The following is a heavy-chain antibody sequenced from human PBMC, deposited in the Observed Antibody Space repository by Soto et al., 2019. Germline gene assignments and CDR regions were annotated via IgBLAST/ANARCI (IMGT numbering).Heavy chain of an antibody. V-gene: IGHV1-3*01. J-gene: IGHJ4*02. D-gene: IGHD6-13*01. CDR3: ARRSTEQQMVREFDY. CDR2: ISAGNGNT. CDR1: GYTFTSYA. Sequence: GASVKVSCKASGYTFTSYAMHWVRQAPGQRLEWMGWISAGNGNTKYSQKFQGRVTITRDTSASTAYMELSSLRSEDTAVYYCARRSTEQQMVREFDYWGQGTLVTVSS.